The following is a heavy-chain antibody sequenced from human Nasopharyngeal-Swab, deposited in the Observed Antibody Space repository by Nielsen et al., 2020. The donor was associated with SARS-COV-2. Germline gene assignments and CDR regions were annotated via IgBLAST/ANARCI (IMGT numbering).Heavy chain of an antibody. J-gene: IGHJ6*02. CDR3: ARQHSSGWEYYYYYYGMDV. V-gene: IGHV3-33*05. Sequence: GESLKISCAASGFDFNNYGMHWVRQAPGKGLEWVAVISYEGSKKFFTDSVKGRFTISRDNSKNTLYLQMNSLRAEDTAVYYCARQHSSGWEYYYYYYGMDVWGQGTTVTVSS. D-gene: IGHD6-19*01. CDR1: GFDFNNYG. CDR2: ISYEGSKK.